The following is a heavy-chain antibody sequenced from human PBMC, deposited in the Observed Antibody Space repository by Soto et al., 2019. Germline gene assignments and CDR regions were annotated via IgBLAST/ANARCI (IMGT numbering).Heavy chain of an antibody. CDR1: GGSFSGYY. Sequence: SETLSLTCAVYGGSFSGYYWSWIRQPPGKGLEWIGEINHSGSTNYNPSLKSRVTISVDTSKNQFSLKLSSVTAADTAVYYCAQLWFGELPPLDYGMAVWGQGTTVTVSS. CDR3: AQLWFGELPPLDYGMAV. D-gene: IGHD3-10*01. J-gene: IGHJ6*02. V-gene: IGHV4-34*01. CDR2: INHSGST.